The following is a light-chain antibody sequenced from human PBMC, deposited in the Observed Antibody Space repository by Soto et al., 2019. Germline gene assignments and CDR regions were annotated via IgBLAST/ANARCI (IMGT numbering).Light chain of an antibody. V-gene: IGKV1-9*01. Sequence: DIQLSQSPSLLSASVGDRVTITCRASQDLDNYLAWYRQTPGEAPKLLIYGAYTLQSGVPRRFSGAGSGTEFSLTISRLEPEDFAVYYCQQYATSPFTFGPGTKVDIK. CDR1: QDLDNY. J-gene: IGKJ3*01. CDR2: GAY. CDR3: QQYATSPFT.